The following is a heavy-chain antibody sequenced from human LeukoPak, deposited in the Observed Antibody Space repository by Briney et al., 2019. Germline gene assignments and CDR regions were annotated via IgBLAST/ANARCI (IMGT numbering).Heavy chain of an antibody. CDR1: GFTFSSYW. Sequence: GGSLRLSCAASGFTFSSYWMSWVRQAPGKGPEWVANIKQDGSEKYFVDSVKGRSTISRDNAKSSLYLQMNSLRADDTAVYYCAREYSGSYYIRGQGTLVTVSS. J-gene: IGHJ4*02. CDR3: AREYSGSYYI. D-gene: IGHD1-26*01. CDR2: IKQDGSEK. V-gene: IGHV3-7*01.